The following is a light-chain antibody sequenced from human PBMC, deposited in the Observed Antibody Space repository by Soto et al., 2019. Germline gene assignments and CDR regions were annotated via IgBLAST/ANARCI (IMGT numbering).Light chain of an antibody. CDR2: AAS. CDR3: QNYNCVSLM. CDR1: QVISNY. Sequence: DIQMTQSPSSLSASVGDRVTISCRASQVISNYSAWYQQKPGKVPKLLIYAASTLQSGVPSRFSGSGPGPDFPITSRCRQPEIVASYYCQNYNCVSLMLGQGTDVQI. J-gene: IGKJ1*01. V-gene: IGKV1-27*01.